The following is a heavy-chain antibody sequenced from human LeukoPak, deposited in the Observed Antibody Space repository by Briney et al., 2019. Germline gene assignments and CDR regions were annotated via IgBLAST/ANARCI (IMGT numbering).Heavy chain of an antibody. V-gene: IGHV3-23*01. J-gene: IGHJ4*02. CDR3: AKDGNIEGGWATTFDY. CDR2: LSTGGGSA. CDR1: GFTFSNYA. D-gene: IGHD4-11*01. Sequence: GGSLRLSCTASGFTFSNYAMNWVRQAPGKGLEWVSTLSTGGGSAYYPDSVKGRFTISRDNSKNTLYLQMNSLRAEDTAVYYCAKDGNIEGGWATTFDYWGQGTLVTVSS.